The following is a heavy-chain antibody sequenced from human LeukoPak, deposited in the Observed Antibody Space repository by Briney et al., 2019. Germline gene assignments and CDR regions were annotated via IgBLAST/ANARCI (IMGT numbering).Heavy chain of an antibody. D-gene: IGHD4-23*01. CDR1: GGSISSGSYY. CDR2: IYTSGST. CDR3: ARDRGSVGGNSFDY. J-gene: IGHJ4*02. Sequence: PSQTLSLTCTVSGGSISSGSYYWSWIRQPAGKGLEWIGRIYTSGSTNYNPSLKSRVTISVDTSKNQFSLKLSSVTAADTAVYYCARDRGSVGGNSFDYWGQGTLVTVSS. V-gene: IGHV4-61*02.